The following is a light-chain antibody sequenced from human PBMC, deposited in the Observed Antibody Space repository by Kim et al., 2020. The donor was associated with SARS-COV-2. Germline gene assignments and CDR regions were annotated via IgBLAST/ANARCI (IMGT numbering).Light chain of an antibody. J-gene: IGLJ3*02. CDR3: QSYDSSLSGWV. Sequence: RVTISCTGGSSNIGAGYDLHWYQQLPGTAPKLLIYGNSNRPSGVPDRFSGSKSGTSASLAITGLQAEDEADYYCQSYDSSLSGWVFGGGTKLTVL. CDR2: GNS. V-gene: IGLV1-40*01. CDR1: SSNIGAGYD.